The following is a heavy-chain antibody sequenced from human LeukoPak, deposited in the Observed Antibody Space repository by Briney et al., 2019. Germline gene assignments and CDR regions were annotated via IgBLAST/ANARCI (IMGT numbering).Heavy chain of an antibody. CDR1: GFTFSSYG. CDR3: ARDRVAVAGTAWFDP. V-gene: IGHV3-33*01. J-gene: IGHJ5*02. Sequence: GRSLRLSCAASGFTFSSYGMHWVRQAPGKGLEWVAVIWYDGSNKYYADSVKGRFTISRDNSKNTLYLQMNSLRAEDTAVHYCARDRVAVAGTAWFDPWGQGTLVTVSS. D-gene: IGHD6-19*01. CDR2: IWYDGSNK.